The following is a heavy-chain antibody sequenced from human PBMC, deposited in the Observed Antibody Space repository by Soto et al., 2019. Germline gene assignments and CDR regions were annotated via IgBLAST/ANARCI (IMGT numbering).Heavy chain of an antibody. CDR2: ISVDSGNT. D-gene: IGHD3-10*01. Sequence: QVQLVQSGAELKKPGASAKVSCKASGYIFTSYGISWVRQAPGQGLEWMAWISVDSGNTNYAQNFQGRVTMTTATCASTAHMELRSLRSDATAVYYGARFNGSGTNYYMDVWGKGTTVPVSS. J-gene: IGHJ6*03. V-gene: IGHV1-18*01. CDR1: GYIFTSYG. CDR3: ARFNGSGTNYYMDV.